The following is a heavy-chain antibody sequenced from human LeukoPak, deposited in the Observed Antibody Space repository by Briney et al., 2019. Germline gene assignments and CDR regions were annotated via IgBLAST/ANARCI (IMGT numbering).Heavy chain of an antibody. CDR3: ACLTTADAFDI. V-gene: IGHV4-59*01. D-gene: IGHD3-22*01. J-gene: IGHJ3*02. CDR1: GGSISSYY. Sequence: ETLSLTCIVSGGSISSYYWSWIRQPPGKGLEWIGYIYDSGSTNYNPSLKSRVTISVDTSKNQFSLKLSSVTAADTAVYYCACLTTADAFDIWGQGTMVTVSS. CDR2: IYDSGST.